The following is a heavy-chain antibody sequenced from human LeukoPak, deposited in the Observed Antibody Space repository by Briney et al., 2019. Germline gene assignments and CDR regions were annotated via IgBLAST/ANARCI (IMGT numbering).Heavy chain of an antibody. CDR1: GFTVSSNY. CDR3: ARDKYCSGGSCRGNYMGV. J-gene: IGHJ6*03. CDR2: IYSGGST. Sequence: GGSLRLSCAASGFTVSSNYMSWVRQAPGKGLEWVSVIYSGGSTYYADSVKGRFTISRDNSKNTLYLQMNSLRAEDTAVYYCARDKYCSGGSCRGNYMGVWGKGTTVTISS. V-gene: IGHV3-53*01. D-gene: IGHD2-15*01.